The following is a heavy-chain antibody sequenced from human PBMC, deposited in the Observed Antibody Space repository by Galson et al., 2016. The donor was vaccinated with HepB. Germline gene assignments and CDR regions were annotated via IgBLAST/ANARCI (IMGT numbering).Heavy chain of an antibody. V-gene: IGHV4-31*03. J-gene: IGHJ4*02. Sequence: TLSLTCTVSGGSISSGGYYWSWIRQHPGKGLQWIGYISYSGSTYYNPSLKSRVTISLDTSENQFSLKLSSVTAADTAVYYCARAVHFDWPKKYYFDYWGQGTLVTVSS. CDR1: GGSISSGGYY. CDR3: ARAVHFDWPKKYYFDY. CDR2: ISYSGST. D-gene: IGHD3-9*01.